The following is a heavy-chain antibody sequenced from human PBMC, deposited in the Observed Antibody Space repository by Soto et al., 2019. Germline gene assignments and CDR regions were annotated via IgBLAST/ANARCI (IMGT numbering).Heavy chain of an antibody. CDR2: IIPIFGTA. J-gene: IGHJ6*02. V-gene: IGHV1-69*01. D-gene: IGHD6-13*01. Sequence: QVQLVQSGAEVKKPGSSVKVSCKASGGTFSSYAISWVRQAPGQGLEWMGGIIPIFGTANYTQKFQGRVTITADESTSTAHMELSSLRSEDTAVYYCARVGIAAAGISPTLYYHGMDVWGQGTTVTVSS. CDR1: GGTFSSYA. CDR3: ARVGIAAAGISPTLYYHGMDV.